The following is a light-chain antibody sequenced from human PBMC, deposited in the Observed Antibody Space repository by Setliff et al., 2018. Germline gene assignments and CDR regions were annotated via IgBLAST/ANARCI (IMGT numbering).Light chain of an antibody. CDR3: QQYESFST. CDR1: QSITNL. Sequence: DIQMTQSPSSLSASVGDRVTITCRASQSITNLLAWYQQKPGKAPKLLIYKAFTLEDGVPSRFSGSGSGTEFTLTISSLLPDDFATYYCQQYESFSTFGQGTKV. V-gene: IGKV1-5*03. CDR2: KAF. J-gene: IGKJ1*01.